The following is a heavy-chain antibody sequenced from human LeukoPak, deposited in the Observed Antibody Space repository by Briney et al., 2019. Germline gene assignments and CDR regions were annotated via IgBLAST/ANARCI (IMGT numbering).Heavy chain of an antibody. CDR2: ISSSGSTI. D-gene: IGHD6-13*01. Sequence: GGSLRLSCAASGFTFSDYYMSWIRQAPGKGLGWVSYISSSGSTIYYADSVRGRFTISRDNAKNSLYLQMNSLRAEDTAVYYCARGSIAAAGKDGMDVWGQGTTVTVSS. V-gene: IGHV3-11*01. CDR1: GFTFSDYY. CDR3: ARGSIAAAGKDGMDV. J-gene: IGHJ6*02.